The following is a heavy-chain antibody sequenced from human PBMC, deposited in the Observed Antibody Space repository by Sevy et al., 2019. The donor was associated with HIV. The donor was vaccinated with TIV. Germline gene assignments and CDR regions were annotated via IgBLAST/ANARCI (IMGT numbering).Heavy chain of an antibody. V-gene: IGHV3-33*01. CDR3: ARGGDFNDRSAKRDFDY. Sequence: GGYLRLSCAASGFTFSNYGMHWVRQAPGKGLEWVAVIWNDGSNKYYADSVKGRFTIARGNSKNTLYLQMNSLRVEDTAVYFCARGGDFNDRSAKRDFDYWSQGTLVTVS. CDR1: GFTFSNYG. CDR2: IWNDGSNK. D-gene: IGHD3-22*01. J-gene: IGHJ4*02.